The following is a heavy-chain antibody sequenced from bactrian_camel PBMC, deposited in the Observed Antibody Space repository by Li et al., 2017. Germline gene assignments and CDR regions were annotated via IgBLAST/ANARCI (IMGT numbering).Heavy chain of an antibody. CDR1: GFTFSSYY. V-gene: IGHV3S6*01. D-gene: IGHD3*01. J-gene: IGHJ4*01. CDR2: ITSLPSLFRAV. CDR3: TKDLSYGTRDWTRST. Sequence: HVQLVESGGVLVQAGGSLTLSCAASGFTFSSYYMTWARQAPGKEVEWVAGITSLPSLFRAVSYADSVKGRFTISRDNDKNTLYLQLSSLRTEDTAMYYCTKDLSYGTRDWTRSTRGRGTQVTVS.